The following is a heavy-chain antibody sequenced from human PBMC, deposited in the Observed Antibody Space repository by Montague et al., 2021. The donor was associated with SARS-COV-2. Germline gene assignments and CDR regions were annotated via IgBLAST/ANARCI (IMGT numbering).Heavy chain of an antibody. J-gene: IGHJ4*02. D-gene: IGHD3-3*01. Sequence: SETPSLTCSVPSPWMTRRSDDGRWIPRLKGSHVEWMEFKYYRGSTYYNPTLKSRVTISVDTSKNQLSLKLSSVTAADTAVYYCATLPSSITIFGVVQGYYFDDWGQGTLVIVSS. CDR2: KYYRGST. CDR1: SPWMTRRSDD. V-gene: IGHV4-39*05. CDR3: ATLPSSITIFGVVQGYYFDD.